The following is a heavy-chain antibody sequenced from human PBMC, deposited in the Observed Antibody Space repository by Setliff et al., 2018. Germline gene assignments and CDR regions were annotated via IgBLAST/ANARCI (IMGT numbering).Heavy chain of an antibody. J-gene: IGHJ6*03. V-gene: IGHV1-69*05. CDR2: TIPMFGTT. Sequence: SVKVSCKASGGTFSSYGISWVRQAPGQGLEWMGGTIPMFGTTNYARKFQGRVTIITDESTSTAYMQLGSLGSEDTAVYYCVREGVDSRSSTDYRYYMDVWGKGTTGTV. D-gene: IGHD3-22*01. CDR1: GGTFSSYG. CDR3: VREGVDSRSSTDYRYYMDV.